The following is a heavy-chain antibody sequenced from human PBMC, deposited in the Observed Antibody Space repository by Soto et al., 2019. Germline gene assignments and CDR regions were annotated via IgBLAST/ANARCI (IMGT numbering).Heavy chain of an antibody. D-gene: IGHD1-26*01. V-gene: IGHV3-30-3*01. Sequence: GGSLRLSCAASGFTFSSYAMHWVRQAPGKGLEWVAVISYDGSNKYYADSVKGRFTISRDNSKNTLYLQMNSLRAEDTAVYYCAATFDHYYYCGMDVWGQGTTVTVSS. CDR1: GFTFSSYA. J-gene: IGHJ6*02. CDR3: AATFDHYYYCGMDV. CDR2: ISYDGSNK.